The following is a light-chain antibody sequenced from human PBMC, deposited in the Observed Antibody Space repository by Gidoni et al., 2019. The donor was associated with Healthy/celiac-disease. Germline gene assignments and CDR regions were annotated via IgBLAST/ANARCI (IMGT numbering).Light chain of an antibody. Sequence: EIVFTHSPATLSLSPGERATLSCRASQSVSSYLAWYQQKPGQAPRLLIYDASNRATGIPARFSGSGSGTDFTLTISSIEPEDFAVYYCQQRSNWPPLTFGGGTKVEIK. CDR1: QSVSSY. CDR3: QQRSNWPPLT. CDR2: DAS. J-gene: IGKJ4*01. V-gene: IGKV3-11*01.